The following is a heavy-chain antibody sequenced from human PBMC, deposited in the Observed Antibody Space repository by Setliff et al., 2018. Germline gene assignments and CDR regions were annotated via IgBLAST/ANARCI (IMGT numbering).Heavy chain of an antibody. D-gene: IGHD3-16*01. CDR1: GATFSSYG. CDR3: TRSRGPRVVLAADFDF. J-gene: IGHJ4*02. Sequence: SVKVSCKASGATFSSYGISWVRQAPGQGLEWMGGTIPLFGTTDYAQKFQDRLTVTADTSTKTTYMELRSLTSDDTAVYFCTRSRGPRVVLAADFDFWGQGTLGTSPQ. V-gene: IGHV1-69*06. CDR2: TIPLFGTT.